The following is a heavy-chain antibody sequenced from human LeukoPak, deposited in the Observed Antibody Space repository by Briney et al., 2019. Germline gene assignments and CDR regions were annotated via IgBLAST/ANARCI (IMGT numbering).Heavy chain of an antibody. V-gene: IGHV3-23*01. CDR1: GFTFSNYA. J-gene: IGHJ4*02. CDR2: IKADDGNT. CDR3: VKRNDYYDRSGYSAYYFDH. Sequence: GGSLRLSCAASGFTFSNYAMTWVRQAPGRGPEWVSGIKADDGNTYYSDSAQGRFRIFRDNSKNMLYLEMNSLRVEDTAVYYCVKRNDYYDRSGYSAYYFDHWGQGTLVTVSS. D-gene: IGHD3-22*01.